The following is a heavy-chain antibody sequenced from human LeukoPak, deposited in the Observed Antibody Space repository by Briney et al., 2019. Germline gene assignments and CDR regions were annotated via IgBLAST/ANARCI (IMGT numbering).Heavy chain of an antibody. Sequence: GGSLRLSCAASGFTFSNYWMHWVRQAPGKGLVWVSRITSDGSSTSYADSVKGRFTISRDNAKNTLYLQMNSLRAEDTAVYYCARRGYNYGHVDYWGQGTLVTVSS. CDR3: ARRGYNYGHVDY. CDR1: GFTFSNYW. CDR2: ITSDGSST. V-gene: IGHV3-74*01. D-gene: IGHD5-18*01. J-gene: IGHJ4*02.